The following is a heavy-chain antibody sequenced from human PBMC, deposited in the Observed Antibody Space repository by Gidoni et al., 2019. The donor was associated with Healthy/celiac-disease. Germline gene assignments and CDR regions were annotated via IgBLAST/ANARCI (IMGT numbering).Heavy chain of an antibody. J-gene: IGHJ6*02. Sequence: QVTLRASGPALVTPTQTLTLTCTFSGFSLSTSGMCVSWIRQPPGKALEWLALIDWDDDKYYSTSLKTRLTISKDTSKNQVVLTMTNMDPVDTATYYCARTRGYDFWSGYYYYYGMDVWGQGTTVTVSS. V-gene: IGHV2-70*01. CDR3: ARTRGYDFWSGYYYYYGMDV. CDR1: GFSLSTSGMC. CDR2: IDWDDDK. D-gene: IGHD3-3*01.